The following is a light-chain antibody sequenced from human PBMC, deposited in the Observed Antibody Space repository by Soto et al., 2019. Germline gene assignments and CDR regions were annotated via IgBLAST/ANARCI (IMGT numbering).Light chain of an antibody. Sequence: EVVWTQSPGTLSLSPGERSTLSCRASQSLSSNSLAWYRQKPGQAPRLLIYGAYSRAAGIPDRFSGSGSGTDFTLTISRLEPEDFAVYYCQQYGSSLTWTFGQGTKVDIK. V-gene: IGKV3-20*01. CDR1: QSLSSNS. CDR3: QQYGSSLTWT. J-gene: IGKJ1*01. CDR2: GAY.